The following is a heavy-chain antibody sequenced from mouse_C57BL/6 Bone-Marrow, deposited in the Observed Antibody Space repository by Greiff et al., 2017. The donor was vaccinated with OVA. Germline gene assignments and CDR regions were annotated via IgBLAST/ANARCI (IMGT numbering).Heavy chain of an antibody. V-gene: IGHV5-17*01. Sequence: EVKVVESGGGLVKPGGSLKLSCAASGFTFSDYGMHWVRQAPEKGLEWVAYISSGSSTIYYADTVKGRFTISRDNAKNTLFLQMTSLRSEDTAMYYCASYYGSSYAWFAYWGQGTLVTVSA. CDR1: GFTFSDYG. CDR3: ASYYGSSYAWFAY. J-gene: IGHJ3*01. D-gene: IGHD1-1*01. CDR2: ISSGSSTI.